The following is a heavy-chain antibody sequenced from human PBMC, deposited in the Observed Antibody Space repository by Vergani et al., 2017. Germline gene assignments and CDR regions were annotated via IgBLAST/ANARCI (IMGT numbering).Heavy chain of an antibody. CDR2: IYYSGST. J-gene: IGHJ6*02. V-gene: IGHV4-59*11. Sequence: QLQLQESGPGLVKPSETLSLTCTVSGGSISSHYWSWIRQPPGKGLEWIGYIYYSGSTNYNPSLKSRVTISVDTSKNQFSLKLSSVTAADTAVYYCARETTLKRRYYYYYGMDVWGQGTTVTVSS. CDR1: GGSISSHY. D-gene: IGHD1-14*01. CDR3: ARETTLKRRYYYYYGMDV.